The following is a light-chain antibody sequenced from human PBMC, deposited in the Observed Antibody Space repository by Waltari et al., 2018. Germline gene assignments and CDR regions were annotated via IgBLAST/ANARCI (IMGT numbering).Light chain of an antibody. CDR1: NLGDKY. J-gene: IGLJ2*01. V-gene: IGLV3-1*01. CDR3: QAWDSSTGV. Sequence: SYELTQPPSVSVSQGQTASITCSGDNLGDKYTCWYQQKPGQSPVLVIYQDSKRPSGIPERFSGSNSGNTATLTISGTQAMDEADYYCQAWDSSTGVFGGGTKLTVL. CDR2: QDS.